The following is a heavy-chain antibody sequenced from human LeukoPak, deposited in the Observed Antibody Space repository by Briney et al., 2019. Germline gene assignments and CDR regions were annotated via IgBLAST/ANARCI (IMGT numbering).Heavy chain of an antibody. CDR3: AKALIAAAGYYFDY. J-gene: IGHJ4*02. CDR1: GFTFSSYA. CDR2: ISYDGSNK. Sequence: GRSLRLSCAASGFTFSSYAMHWVRQAPGKGLEWVAVISYDGSNKYYADSVKGRFTISRGNSKNTLYLQMNSLRAEDTAVYYCAKALIAAAGYYFDYWGQGTLVTVSS. V-gene: IGHV3-30-3*01. D-gene: IGHD6-13*01.